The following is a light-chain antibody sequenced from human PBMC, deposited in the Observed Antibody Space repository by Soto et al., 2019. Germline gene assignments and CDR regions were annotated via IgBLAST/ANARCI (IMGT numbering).Light chain of an antibody. J-gene: IGKJ4*01. Sequence: EIVLTQSPGTLSLSPGERATLSCRASQTISSSHLAWYQQKPGQAPRLLIYGASSRVTGIPDRFRGSGSGTDFIFTITRLEPEDVAVYYCQQYGGSPLTFGGGTKVEIK. CDR3: QQYGGSPLT. V-gene: IGKV3-20*01. CDR2: GAS. CDR1: QTISSSH.